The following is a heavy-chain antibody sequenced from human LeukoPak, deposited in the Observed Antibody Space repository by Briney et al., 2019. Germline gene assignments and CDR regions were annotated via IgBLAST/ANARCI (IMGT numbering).Heavy chain of an antibody. CDR2: INPNSGGT. CDR1: GYTLTGYY. CDR3: ARTVGATSWFDP. D-gene: IGHD1-26*01. V-gene: IGHV1-2*02. J-gene: IGHJ5*02. Sequence: ASVKVSCKASGYTLTGYYMHWVRQAPGQGLEWMGWINPNSGGTNYAQKFQGRVTMTRDTSISTAYMELSRLRSDDTAVYYCARTVGATSWFDPWGQGTLVTVSS.